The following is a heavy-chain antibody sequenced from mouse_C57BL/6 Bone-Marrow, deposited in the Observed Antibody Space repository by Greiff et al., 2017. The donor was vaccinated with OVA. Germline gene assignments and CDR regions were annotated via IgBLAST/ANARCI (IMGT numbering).Heavy chain of an antibody. V-gene: IGHV1-69*01. CDR2: IDPSDSYT. D-gene: IGHD2-4*01. Sequence: QVQLQQPGAELVMPGASVKLSCKASGYTFTSYWMHWVKQRPGQGLEWIGEIDPSDSYTNYNQKFKGKSTLTVDKSSSTAYMQLSSLTSEDSAVYYCARGDDYDGYFYYWGQGTTLTVSS. CDR3: ARGDDYDGYFYY. CDR1: GYTFTSYW. J-gene: IGHJ2*01.